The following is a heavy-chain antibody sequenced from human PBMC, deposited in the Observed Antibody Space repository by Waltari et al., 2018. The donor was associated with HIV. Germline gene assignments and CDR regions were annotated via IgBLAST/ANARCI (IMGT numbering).Heavy chain of an antibody. Sequence: QVRLLQSGPEVKKPGASLILFCRASGYTFSSSAMHWLRQAPGQRPEGKGWINGGNGHTKYSQKFQDRVTFSRDVSATTAYMELAALKLDDTAIYYCAKSGTSMITLDSWGQGTPVVVSS. J-gene: IGHJ5*01. CDR3: AKSGTSMITLDS. CDR1: GYTFSSSA. V-gene: IGHV1-3*01. D-gene: IGHD3-10*01. CDR2: INGGNGHT.